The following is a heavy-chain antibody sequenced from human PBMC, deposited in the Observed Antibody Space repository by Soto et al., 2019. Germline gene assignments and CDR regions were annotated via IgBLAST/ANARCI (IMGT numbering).Heavy chain of an antibody. CDR3: ARDAPPADY. CDR2: ISAYNGNT. CDR1: GYTFTSYY. V-gene: IGHV1-18*01. Sequence: QVQLVQSGAEVKKPGASVKVSCKASGYTFTSYYISWVRQAPGQGLEWMGWISAYNGNTNNARKLQCRVNMNTDTSTSTDYMELRSLRSDDTAVYYCARDAPPADYWGQGTLVTVSS. J-gene: IGHJ4*02.